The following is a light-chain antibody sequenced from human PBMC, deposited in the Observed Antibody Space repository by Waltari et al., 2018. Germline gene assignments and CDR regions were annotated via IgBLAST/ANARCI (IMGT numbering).Light chain of an antibody. CDR3: QQYDSYWT. Sequence: DIQMTQSPSTLSASVGDRVPITCRASPSVNSWVAWFPQKPGKAPKLLIFKASNLESGVPSRFSGSGSGTEFTLTISSLQPDDFATYHCQQYDSYWTFGQGTKVEIK. CDR1: PSVNSW. CDR2: KAS. J-gene: IGKJ1*01. V-gene: IGKV1-5*03.